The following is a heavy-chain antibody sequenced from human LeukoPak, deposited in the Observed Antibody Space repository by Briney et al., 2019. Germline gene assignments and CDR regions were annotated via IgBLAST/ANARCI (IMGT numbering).Heavy chain of an antibody. D-gene: IGHD5-24*01. V-gene: IGHV1-46*01. CDR1: GYTFTSYY. CDR3: ARIRDGYNDAYDI. Sequence: GASVKVSCKASGYTFTSYYMHWVRQDPGQGLEWMGLINPGGDNTDYAQNFQGRVTMTRDTSTSTVYMGLSSLRSEDTAVYYCARIRDGYNDAYDIWGQGTMVTVSS. CDR2: INPGGDNT. J-gene: IGHJ3*02.